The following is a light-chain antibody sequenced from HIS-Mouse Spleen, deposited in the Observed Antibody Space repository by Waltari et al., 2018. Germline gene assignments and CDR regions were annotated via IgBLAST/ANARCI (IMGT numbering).Light chain of an antibody. CDR3: YSTDSSGNHRV. CDR2: EDS. J-gene: IGLJ2*01. CDR1: ALPKKY. V-gene: IGLV3-10*01. Sequence: SYELTQPPSVSVSPGQTARITCSGDALPKKYAYWYQQKSGQAPVLVIYEDSKRPSGIPERVPGYSSGTMATLTISGAQVEDEADYYCYSTDSSGNHRVFGGGTKLTVL.